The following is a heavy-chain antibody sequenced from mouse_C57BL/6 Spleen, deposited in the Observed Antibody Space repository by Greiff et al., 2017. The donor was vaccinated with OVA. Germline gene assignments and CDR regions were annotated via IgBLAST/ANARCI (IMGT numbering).Heavy chain of an antibody. CDR2: IDPSDSYT. V-gene: IGHV1-50*01. CDR3: ARGGMDY. J-gene: IGHJ4*01. CDR1: GYTFTSYW. Sequence: QVQLQQPGAELVKPGASVKLSCKASGYTFTSYWMQWVKQRPGQGLEWIGEIDPSDSYTNYNQKFKGKATLTVDTSSSTAYMQLSSLTSEDSAVYYCARGGMDYWGQGTSGTVSS.